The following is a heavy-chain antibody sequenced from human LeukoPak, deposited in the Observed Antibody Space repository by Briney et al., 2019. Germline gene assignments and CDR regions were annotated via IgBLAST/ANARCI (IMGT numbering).Heavy chain of an antibody. CDR1: GGTFSSYA. CDR2: IIPIFGTA. CDR3: AREEAPYRTIHDAFDI. D-gene: IGHD3-9*01. J-gene: IGHJ3*02. V-gene: IGHV1-69*05. Sequence: SVKVSCKASGGTFSSYAISWVRQAPGQGLEWMGGIIPIFGTANYAQKFQGRVTITTDESTSTAYMELSSLRSEDTAVYYCAREEAPYRTIHDAFDIWGQGTMVTVSS.